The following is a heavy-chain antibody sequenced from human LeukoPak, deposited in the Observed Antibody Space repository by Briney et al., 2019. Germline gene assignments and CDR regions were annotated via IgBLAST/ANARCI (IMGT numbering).Heavy chain of an antibody. J-gene: IGHJ6*02. V-gene: IGHV3-23*01. CDR1: GFTFSSYA. CDR3: AKAYGDVGYNFFGMAV. D-gene: IGHD4-17*01. Sequence: RGGSLRLSCAASGFTFSSYAMSWVRQAPGKGLEWVSAISGSGGSTFYADSVKGRFTISRDNSKNTVYLQMNSLRTEDTALYYCAKAYGDVGYNFFGMAVWGQGTTVTVSS. CDR2: ISGSGGST.